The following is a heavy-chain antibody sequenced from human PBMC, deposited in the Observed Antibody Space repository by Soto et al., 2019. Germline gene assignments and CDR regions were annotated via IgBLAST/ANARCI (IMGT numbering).Heavy chain of an antibody. J-gene: IGHJ2*01. CDR1: GGSFSGYC. D-gene: IGHD3-10*01. Sequence: SETLSLTCAVYGGSFSGYCWSWIRQPPGKGLEWIGEINHSGSTNYNPSLKSRVTISVDTSKNQFSLKLNSVTAADTAVYYCAREVPSRYFDLWGRGTPVTVS. CDR2: INHSGST. CDR3: AREVPSRYFDL. V-gene: IGHV4-34*01.